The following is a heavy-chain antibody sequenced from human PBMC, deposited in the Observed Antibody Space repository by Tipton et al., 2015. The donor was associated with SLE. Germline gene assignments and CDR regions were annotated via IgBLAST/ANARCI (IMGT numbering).Heavy chain of an antibody. Sequence: TLSLTCTVSGDSVKSRYWIWVRQPAGRGLEWLAYRFHDGNINYNPSLKTRLTMSVDTSRDQFSLTLNSVTAADTGIYYCARGREWNWSPYYMDVWGKGTTGTVSS. V-gene: IGHV4-59*02. CDR1: GDSVKSRY. CDR2: RFHDGNI. D-gene: IGHD1-1*01. CDR3: ARGREWNWSPYYMDV. J-gene: IGHJ6*03.